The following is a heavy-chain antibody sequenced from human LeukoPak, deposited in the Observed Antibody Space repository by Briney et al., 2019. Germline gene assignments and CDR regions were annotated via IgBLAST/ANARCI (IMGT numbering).Heavy chain of an antibody. J-gene: IGHJ3*02. V-gene: IGHV3-23*01. D-gene: IGHD2-2*01. CDR1: GFTFSSYA. CDR3: AKLGGSTSCCDAFDI. CDR2: ISGSGGST. Sequence: GGSLRLSCAASGFTFSSYAMSWVRQAPGKGLEWVSAISGSGGSTYYADPVKGRFTISRDNSKNTLYLQMNSLRAEDTAVYYCAKLGGSTSCCDAFDIWGQGTMVTVSS.